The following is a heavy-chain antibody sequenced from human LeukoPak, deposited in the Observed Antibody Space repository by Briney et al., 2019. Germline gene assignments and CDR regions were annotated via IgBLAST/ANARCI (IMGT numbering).Heavy chain of an antibody. CDR3: AKARENYYSSGSTGY. V-gene: IGHV3-30*18. J-gene: IGHJ4*02. Sequence: GGSLRLSCAASGFTFSSYGMHWVRQAPGKGLEWVAVISYDGSNKYYADSVKGRFTISRDNSKNTLYLQMNSLRAEDTAVYYCAKARENYYSSGSTGYWGQGTLVTVSS. CDR1: GFTFSSYG. D-gene: IGHD3-10*01. CDR2: ISYDGSNK.